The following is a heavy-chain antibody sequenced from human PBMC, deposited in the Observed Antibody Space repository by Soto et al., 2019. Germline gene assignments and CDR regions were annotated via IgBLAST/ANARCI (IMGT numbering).Heavy chain of an antibody. Sequence: EVRLLESGGDLVQPGGSLRLSCAASGFSFGGYGMSWVRQAPGKGLEWVSALSGSGSTTYYADSVRGRFIISRDNSRDTLFLQMNSLRAEDTAVYFCAKASKGYTGYDLDYWGQGTVVTVSP. V-gene: IGHV3-23*01. J-gene: IGHJ4*02. D-gene: IGHD5-12*01. CDR1: GFSFGGYG. CDR3: AKASKGYTGYDLDY. CDR2: LSGSGSTT.